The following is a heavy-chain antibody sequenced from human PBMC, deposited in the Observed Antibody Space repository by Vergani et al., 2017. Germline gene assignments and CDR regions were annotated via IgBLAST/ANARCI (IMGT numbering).Heavy chain of an antibody. CDR3: TRHWGGVAANNWFDP. Sequence: QVQLQESGPGLVKPSETLSLTCTVSNDSVSNTFYYWGWIRQPPGKGLEWIGSIYYSGSTYYNPSLESRVTMSVDTSKSQFSLKLSSVTAADTAVYYCTRHWGGVAANNWFDPWGQGTLVTVSS. D-gene: IGHD2-15*01. V-gene: IGHV4-39*01. CDR1: NDSVSNTFYY. CDR2: IYYSGST. J-gene: IGHJ5*02.